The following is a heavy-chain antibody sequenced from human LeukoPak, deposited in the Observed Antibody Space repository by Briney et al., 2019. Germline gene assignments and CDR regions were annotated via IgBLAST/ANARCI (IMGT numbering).Heavy chain of an antibody. CDR2: IYTSGST. CDR3: ARGGITMVRGVKPYAFDI. D-gene: IGHD3-10*01. CDR1: GGSISSGSYY. J-gene: IGHJ3*02. V-gene: IGHV4-61*02. Sequence: SETLSLTCTVSGGSISSGSYYWSWIRQPAGKGLEWIGRIYTSGSTNYYPSLKSRVTISVDTSKNQFSLKLSSVTAADTAVYYCARGGITMVRGVKPYAFDIWGQGTMVTVSS.